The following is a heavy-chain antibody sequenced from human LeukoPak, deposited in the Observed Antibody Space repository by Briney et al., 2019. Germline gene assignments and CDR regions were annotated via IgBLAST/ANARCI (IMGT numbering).Heavy chain of an antibody. Sequence: PGGSLRLSCGAFGFTFSDYPMTWVRQAPGKGLEWVSLISESGDKTYYADSVKGRFTISRDNSKNTLSLQMNGLTVEDTAMYYCAKETKVGPKTMEYFQDWGQGTLVTVSS. CDR1: GFTFSDYP. D-gene: IGHD1-26*01. J-gene: IGHJ1*01. CDR3: AKETKVGPKTMEYFQD. V-gene: IGHV3-23*01. CDR2: ISESGDKT.